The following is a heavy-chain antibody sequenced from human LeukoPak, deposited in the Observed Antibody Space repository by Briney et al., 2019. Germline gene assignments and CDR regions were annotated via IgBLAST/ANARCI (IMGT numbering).Heavy chain of an antibody. CDR3: AKEGDIVVVPAAHTSYYYGMGV. J-gene: IGHJ6*02. Sequence: SGGSLRLSCAASGFTFSSYAMSWVRQAPGKGLEWVSAISGSGGSTYYADSVKGRFTISRDNSKNTLYLQMNSLRAEDTAVYYCAKEGDIVVVPAAHTSYYYGMGVWGQGTTVTVSS. V-gene: IGHV3-23*01. CDR1: GFTFSSYA. CDR2: ISGSGGST. D-gene: IGHD2-2*01.